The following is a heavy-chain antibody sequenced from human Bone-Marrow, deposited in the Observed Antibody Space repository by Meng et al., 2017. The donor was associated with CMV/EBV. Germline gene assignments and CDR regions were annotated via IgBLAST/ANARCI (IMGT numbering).Heavy chain of an antibody. V-gene: IGHV4-34*01. J-gene: IGHJ6*02. CDR1: GGSFSGYF. CDR2: VTHSGST. D-gene: IGHD3/OR15-3a*01. CDR3: ARGLRWPGQFGPIGNKPLHV. Sequence: GSLRLSCAVYGGSFSGYFWSWIRQHPGKGLEWIGEVTHSGSTAYNPSLKSRVTISADTSKNQFSLKVTSVNAADTAVYYCARGLRWPGQFGPIGNKPLHVWGQGTTVTVSS.